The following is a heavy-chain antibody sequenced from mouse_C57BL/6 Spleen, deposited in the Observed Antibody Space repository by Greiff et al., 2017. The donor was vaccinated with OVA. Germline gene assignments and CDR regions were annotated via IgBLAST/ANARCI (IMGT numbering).Heavy chain of an antibody. V-gene: IGHV2-2*01. Sequence: VMLVESGPGLVQPSQSLSITCTVSGFSLTSYGVHWVRQSPGKGLEWLGVIWSGGSTDYNEAFISRLSISKDNSKSQVFFKMTSLQADDTAIYYCAPLTTFRVWGTGTTVTVSS. J-gene: IGHJ1*03. CDR1: GFSLTSYG. CDR3: APLTTFRV. CDR2: IWSGGST. D-gene: IGHD2-12*01.